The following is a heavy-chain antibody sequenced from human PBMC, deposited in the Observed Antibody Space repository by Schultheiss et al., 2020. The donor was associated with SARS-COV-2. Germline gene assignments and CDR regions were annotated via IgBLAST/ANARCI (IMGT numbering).Heavy chain of an antibody. Sequence: SETLSLTCAVYGGSFSGYYWSWIRQPPGKGLEWIGSIYHSGSTYYNPSLKSRVTISVDTSKNQFSLKLSSVTAADTAVYYCARFIAAAGGAWNWGQGTLVTVSS. CDR1: GGSFSGYY. J-gene: IGHJ4*02. CDR3: ARFIAAAGGAWN. D-gene: IGHD6-13*01. CDR2: IYHSGST. V-gene: IGHV4-34*01.